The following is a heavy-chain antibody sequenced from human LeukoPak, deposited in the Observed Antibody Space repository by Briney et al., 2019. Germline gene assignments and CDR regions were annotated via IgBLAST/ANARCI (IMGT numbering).Heavy chain of an antibody. CDR2: IYYSGST. CDR1: GGSINSGGYY. J-gene: IGHJ6*02. CDR3: ARDTAVPAATHYYYYGMDV. D-gene: IGHD2-2*01. Sequence: PSETLSLTCTVSGGSINSGGYYWSWIRQHPGKGLEWIGYIYYSGSTYYNPSLKSRVTISVDTSKNQFSLKLSSVTAADTAVYYCARDTAVPAATHYYYYGMDVWGQGTTVTVSS. V-gene: IGHV4-31*03.